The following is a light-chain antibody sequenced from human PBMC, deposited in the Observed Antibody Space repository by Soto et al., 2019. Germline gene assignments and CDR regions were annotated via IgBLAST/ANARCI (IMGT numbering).Light chain of an antibody. CDR3: SSFTTSNTDV. Sequence: QSVLTQPPSVSGSPGQSVAISCTGTSSDVGSYNRVSWYQQPPGSAPKLMIFDVTNRPSGVPDRFSGSRSGNTASLTITGLQADDEADYYCSSFTTSNTDVFGTGTKLTVL. J-gene: IGLJ1*01. CDR2: DVT. V-gene: IGLV2-18*02. CDR1: SSDVGSYNR.